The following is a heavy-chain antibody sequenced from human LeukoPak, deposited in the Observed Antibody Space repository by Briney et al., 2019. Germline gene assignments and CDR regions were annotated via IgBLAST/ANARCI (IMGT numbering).Heavy chain of an antibody. CDR2: IRKKSDRYTT. V-gene: IGHV3-72*01. D-gene: IGHD2-15*01. CDR3: ADIGGGGSNTR. J-gene: IGHJ1*01. Sequence: GGSLRLSCVASGFTVSDHYLDWVRQAPGKGLEWVGLIRKKSDRYTTEYAASVKGRFTISRDDSTNSVYLQMSSLKSEDTAVCYCADIGGGGSNTRWGEGTVVTVSS. CDR1: GFTVSDHY.